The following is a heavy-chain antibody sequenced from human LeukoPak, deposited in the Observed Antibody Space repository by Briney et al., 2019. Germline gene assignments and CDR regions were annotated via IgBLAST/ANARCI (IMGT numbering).Heavy chain of an antibody. V-gene: IGHV1-69*13. Sequence: GASVKVSCKASGGTFSSYAISWVRQAPGQGLEWMGGIIPIFGTANYAQKFQGRVTITADESTSTAYMELSSLRSEDTAVYYCAGRLEIHTHLNYWGQGTLVTVSS. D-gene: IGHD5-24*01. J-gene: IGHJ4*02. CDR2: IIPIFGTA. CDR1: GGTFSSYA. CDR3: AGRLEIHTHLNY.